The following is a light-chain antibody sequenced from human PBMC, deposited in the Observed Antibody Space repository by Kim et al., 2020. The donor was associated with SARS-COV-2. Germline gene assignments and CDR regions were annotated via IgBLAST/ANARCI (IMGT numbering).Light chain of an antibody. CDR1: QSVSSSY. CDR3: QQYGSSPRT. CDR2: GAS. Sequence: SAGERATLSCRASQSVSSSYLAWYQQKPGQAPRLLIYGASSRATGIPDRFSGTGSGTDFTLTISRLEPEDFAVYYCQQYGSSPRTFGQGTKLEI. J-gene: IGKJ2*01. V-gene: IGKV3-20*01.